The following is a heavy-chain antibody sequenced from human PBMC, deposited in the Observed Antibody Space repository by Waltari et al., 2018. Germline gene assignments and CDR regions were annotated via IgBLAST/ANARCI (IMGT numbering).Heavy chain of an antibody. CDR2: VNSDGSRR. CDR1: GFTFSPYW. CDR3: GTLEAVGS. Sequence: EVQVVESGGGLVQPGGSLRLSCTASGFTFSPYWMHWVRQVTGKGLVWVSGVNSDGSRRNYADPVRGRFTISRDNARNTVHLQMNSLRAEDTAVYYCGTLEAVGSWGQGTLVTVSS. D-gene: IGHD2-2*03. V-gene: IGHV3-74*01. J-gene: IGHJ5*02.